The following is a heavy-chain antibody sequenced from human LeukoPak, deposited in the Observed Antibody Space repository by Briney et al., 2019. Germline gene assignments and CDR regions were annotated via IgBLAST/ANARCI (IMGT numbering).Heavy chain of an antibody. Sequence: PSETLSLTCTVSGFSISSGYYWGWIRQPPGKGLEWIGSIYHSGSTYYNPSLKSRVTISLDTSKNQFSLKLRSVTAADTAVYYCARDRLGEMNEAFDIWGQGTMVTVSS. CDR1: GFSISSGYY. V-gene: IGHV4-38-2*02. CDR2: IYHSGST. J-gene: IGHJ3*02. D-gene: IGHD3-10*01. CDR3: ARDRLGEMNEAFDI.